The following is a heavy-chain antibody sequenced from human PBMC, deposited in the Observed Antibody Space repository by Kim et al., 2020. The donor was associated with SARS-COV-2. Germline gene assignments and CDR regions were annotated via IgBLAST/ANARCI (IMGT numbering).Heavy chain of an antibody. Sequence: GGSLRLSCAASGFTFSSYGMHWVRQAPGKGLEWVAVISYDGSNKYYADSVKGPFTISRDNSKNTLYLQMNSLRAEDTAVYYCARDSYYGSGSYYFLLNPGISRYYYYYGMDVWGQGTTVTVSS. D-gene: IGHD3-10*01. CDR2: ISYDGSNK. V-gene: IGHV3-33*05. CDR1: GFTFSSYG. J-gene: IGHJ6*02. CDR3: ARDSYYGSGSYYFLLNPGISRYYYYYGMDV.